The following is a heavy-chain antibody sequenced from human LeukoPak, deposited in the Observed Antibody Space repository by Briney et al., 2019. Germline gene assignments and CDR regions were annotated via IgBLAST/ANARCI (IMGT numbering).Heavy chain of an antibody. V-gene: IGHV1-18*01. D-gene: IGHD6-13*01. CDR2: ASAYNGNT. Sequence: ASVKVSCKASGYTFTSYGISWVRQAPGQGLEWMGWASAYNGNTNYAQKLQGRVTMTTDTSTSTAYMELRSLRSDDTAVYYCARAAGRIAAAGTNLFYYYYYMDVWGKGTTVTVSS. J-gene: IGHJ6*03. CDR1: GYTFTSYG. CDR3: ARAAGRIAAAGTNLFYYYYYMDV.